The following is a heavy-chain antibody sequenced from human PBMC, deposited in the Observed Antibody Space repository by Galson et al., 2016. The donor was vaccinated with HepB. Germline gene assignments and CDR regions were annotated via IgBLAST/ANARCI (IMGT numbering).Heavy chain of an antibody. CDR1: GFTFNNYG. J-gene: IGHJ5*02. CDR3: VRDHSVVPATAYNWFDP. V-gene: IGHV3-23*01. CDR2: ISGGGIST. D-gene: IGHD2-21*02. Sequence: SLRLSCAASGFTFNNYGMSWVRQAPGKGLEWVSGISGGGISTSFADSVKGRFTISRDNAKNTLYLEMNSLRAEDTAVYNCVRDHSVVPATAYNWFDPWGQGTLVTVSS.